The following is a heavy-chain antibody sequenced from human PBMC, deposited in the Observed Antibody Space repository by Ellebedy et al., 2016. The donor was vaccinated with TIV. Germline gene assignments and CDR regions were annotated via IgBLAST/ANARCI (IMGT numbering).Heavy chain of an antibody. CDR2: ISSSGSTI. D-gene: IGHD1-1*01. CDR1: GFTFSSYE. CDR3: AREFDWNEIYYGMDV. J-gene: IGHJ6*02. V-gene: IGHV3-48*03. Sequence: GESLKISCAASGFTFSSYEMNWVRQAPGKGLEWVSYISSSGSTIYYADSVKGRFTISRDNAKNSLYLQMNSLRAEDTAVYYCAREFDWNEIYYGMDVWGQGTTVTVSS.